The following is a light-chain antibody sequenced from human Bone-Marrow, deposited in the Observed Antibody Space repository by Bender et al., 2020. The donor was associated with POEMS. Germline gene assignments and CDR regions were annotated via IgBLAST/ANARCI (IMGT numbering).Light chain of an antibody. CDR3: ATWDDSLNGWM. V-gene: IGLV1-44*01. CDR2: NNS. CDR1: SSKFGSYP. Sequence: QSVLTQPPSASGTPGQRVTISCSGSSSKFGSYPVNWYQQLPGAAPKLVIFNNSQRPSGVPDGFSGSNSGTSASLAISGLLSDDEADFYCATWDDSLNGWMFGGGTKLTVL. J-gene: IGLJ3*02.